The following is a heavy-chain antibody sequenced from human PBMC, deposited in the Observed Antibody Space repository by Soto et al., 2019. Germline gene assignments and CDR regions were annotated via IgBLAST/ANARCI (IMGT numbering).Heavy chain of an antibody. CDR2: TYYRSKWYN. Sequence: QKLSLTSAISEESGSSNSAAWNWIRQSPSKGLEWLGRTYYRSKWYNDYAVSVKSRKNINPDTHKNQFSQQLNSVTPEDTAVYYCARVPGDLNNMGTDYLDHWGQGTLVTCS. CDR1: EESGSSNSAA. CDR3: ARVPGDLNNMGTDYLDH. J-gene: IGHJ4*02. V-gene: IGHV6-1*01. D-gene: IGHD7-27*01.